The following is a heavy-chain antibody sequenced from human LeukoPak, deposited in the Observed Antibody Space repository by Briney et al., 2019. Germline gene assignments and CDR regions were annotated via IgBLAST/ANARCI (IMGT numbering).Heavy chain of an antibody. J-gene: IGHJ4*02. CDR2: IRYDGSNK. CDR1: GFTFSSYG. D-gene: IGHD2-2*01. CDR3: AKEDPVPAAKAY. Sequence: PGGSLRLSCAASGFTFSSYGMHWVRQAPGKGLEWVAFIRYDGSNKYYADSVKGRFTISRDNSKNTLYLQMNSLRAEDTAVYYCAKEDPVPAAKAYWGQGTLVTVSS. V-gene: IGHV3-30*02.